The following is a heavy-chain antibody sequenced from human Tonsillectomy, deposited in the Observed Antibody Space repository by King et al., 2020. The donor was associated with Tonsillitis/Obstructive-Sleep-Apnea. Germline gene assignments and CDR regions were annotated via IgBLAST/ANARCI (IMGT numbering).Heavy chain of an antibody. V-gene: IGHV4-39*01. J-gene: IGHJ4*02. D-gene: IGHD5-12*01. CDR3: ARRRGGGYDLGVAFDY. CDR2: IYYSGSA. CDR1: NDSISGSSYY. Sequence: QLQESGPGLVKPSETLSLTCTVSNDSISGSSYYWGWIRQPPGKGLEWIGNIYYSGSAYYNPSLKSRVTIYVDTSKNQFSLRLTSVTTTDTAVYYCARRRGGGYDLGVAFDYWGLGTLVTVSS.